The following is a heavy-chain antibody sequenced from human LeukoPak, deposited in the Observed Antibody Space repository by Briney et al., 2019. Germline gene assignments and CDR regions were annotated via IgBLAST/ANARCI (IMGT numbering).Heavy chain of an antibody. CDR3: SREFPFCGADCFSGVFDI. CDR2: FDPEDGET. J-gene: IGHJ3*02. D-gene: IGHD2-21*02. Sequence: ASVKVSCKVSGYTLTELSMHWVRQAPGKGLEWVGGFDPEDGETIYAQKFQGRVTMTEDTSTDTAYMELSSLRSDDTAVYYCSREFPFCGADCFSGVFDIWGQGTMVTVS. V-gene: IGHV1-24*01. CDR1: GYTLTELS.